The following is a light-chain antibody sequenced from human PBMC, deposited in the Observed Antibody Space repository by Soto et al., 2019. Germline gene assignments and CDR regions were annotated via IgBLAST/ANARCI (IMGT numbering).Light chain of an antibody. V-gene: IGKV3-11*01. CDR3: QQRSNWPWT. CDR2: DAS. Sequence: EIVLPQSPATLSWSPGERATLSCRASQSVSSYLGWYQQKPGQAPRLLIYDASNMATGIPARFSGSGSGTDFTLTISSLEPEDFAVYYCQQRSNWPWTFGQGNKVEIK. CDR1: QSVSSY. J-gene: IGKJ1*01.